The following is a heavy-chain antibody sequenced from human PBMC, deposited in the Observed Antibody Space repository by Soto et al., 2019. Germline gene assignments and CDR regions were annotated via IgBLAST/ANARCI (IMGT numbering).Heavy chain of an antibody. J-gene: IGHJ3*02. V-gene: IGHV4-59*01. Sequence: SETLSLTCAVYGGSFSGYYWSWIRQPPGKGLEWIGYIYYSGSTNYNPSLKSRVTISVDTSKNQFSLKLSSVTAADTAVYYCARGGIVADDAFDIWGQGTMVTVSS. D-gene: IGHD6-25*01. CDR2: IYYSGST. CDR3: ARGGIVADDAFDI. CDR1: GGSFSGYY.